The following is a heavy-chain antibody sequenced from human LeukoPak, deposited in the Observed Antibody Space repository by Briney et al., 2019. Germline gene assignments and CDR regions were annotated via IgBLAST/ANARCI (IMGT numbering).Heavy chain of an antibody. CDR1: GFTFSSYS. Sequence: PGGSLRLSCAASGFTFSSYSMNWVRQAPGKGLEWVSSISSSSSYKYYADSVKGRFTISRDNAKSSLYLQMNSLRAEDTAVYFCARVLLEAYYFDYWGQGTLVTVSS. J-gene: IGHJ4*02. V-gene: IGHV3-21*01. D-gene: IGHD1-1*01. CDR3: ARVLLEAYYFDY. CDR2: ISSSSSYK.